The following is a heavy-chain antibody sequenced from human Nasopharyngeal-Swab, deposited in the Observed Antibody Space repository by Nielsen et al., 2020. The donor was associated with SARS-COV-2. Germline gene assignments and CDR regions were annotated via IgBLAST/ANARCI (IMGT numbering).Heavy chain of an antibody. CDR3: HLSSGYDGYINY. CDR2: IKQDGSEN. V-gene: IGHV3-7*01. CDR1: GFTFSTYW. Sequence: GGSLRLSCATSGFTFSTYWLTWVRQAPGKGLEWVANIKQDGSENYYIDSVKGRFTISRDNSKNTLYLQMNSLRAEDTAMYYCHLSSGYDGYINYWGQGTLATVS. D-gene: IGHD3-22*01. J-gene: IGHJ4*02.